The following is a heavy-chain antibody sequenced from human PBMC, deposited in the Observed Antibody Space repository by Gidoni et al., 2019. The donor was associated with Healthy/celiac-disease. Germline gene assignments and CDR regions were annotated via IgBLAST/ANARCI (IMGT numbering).Heavy chain of an antibody. V-gene: IGHV3-64D*06. Sequence: EVQLVESGGGLVQPGGSLRLSCAASGFTFSSYAMHWVRQAPGKGLEYVSAISNNGGSTYYADSVKGRFTISRDNSKNTLYLQMSSLRAEDTAVYYCVKDLFPHYYDSSGIDYWGQGTLVTVSS. CDR1: GFTFSSYA. J-gene: IGHJ4*02. D-gene: IGHD3-22*01. CDR2: ISNNGGST. CDR3: VKDLFPHYYDSSGIDY.